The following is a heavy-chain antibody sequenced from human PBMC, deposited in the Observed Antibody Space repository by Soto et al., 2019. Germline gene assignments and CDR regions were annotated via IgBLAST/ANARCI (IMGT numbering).Heavy chain of an antibody. CDR3: RRYSTIFGVVTDY. D-gene: IGHD3-3*01. CDR1: GGSISSISYY. Sequence: PSETLSLTCTVSGGSISSISYYWGWIRQPPGKGLEWIGSIYYSGSTYYNPSLKSRVTISVDTSKNQFSLKLSSVTAADTAVYYCRRYSTIFGVVTDYWGQGTLVTVSS. V-gene: IGHV4-39*01. CDR2: IYYSGST. J-gene: IGHJ4*02.